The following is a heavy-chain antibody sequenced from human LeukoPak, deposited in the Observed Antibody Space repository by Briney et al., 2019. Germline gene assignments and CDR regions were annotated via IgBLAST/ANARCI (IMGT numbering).Heavy chain of an antibody. V-gene: IGHV1-18*01. D-gene: IGHD3-22*01. CDR3: ARVSYYYDSSGYSQDFDY. CDR2: ISAYNGNT. CDR1: GYTFTSYG. Sequence: GASVKVSCKASGYTFTSYGISWVRQAPGQGLEWMGWISAYNGNTNYAQKLQGRVTMTTGTSTSTAYMELRSPRSDDTAVYYCARVSYYYDSSGYSQDFDYWGQGTLVTVSS. J-gene: IGHJ4*02.